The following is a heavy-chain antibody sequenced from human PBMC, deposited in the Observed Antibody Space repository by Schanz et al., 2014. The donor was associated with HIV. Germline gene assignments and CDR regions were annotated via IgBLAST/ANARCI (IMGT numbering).Heavy chain of an antibody. CDR1: GYTLNSYY. CDR3: ARKWFKWLDP. V-gene: IGHV1-46*02. CDR2: INPKDGSA. Sequence: QVQLVQSDGEVKKPGASVKVSCKASGYTLNSYYMQWVRQAPGQGLEWMGIINPKDGSATYAQKFQGRVTMTRDTSTNTVYMELSSLRSEDTAVYFCARKWFKWLDPWGQGALVTVSS. D-gene: IGHD3-22*01. J-gene: IGHJ5*02.